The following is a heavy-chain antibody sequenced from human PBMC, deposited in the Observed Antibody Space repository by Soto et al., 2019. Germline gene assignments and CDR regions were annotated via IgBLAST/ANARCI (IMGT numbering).Heavy chain of an antibody. CDR2: INHSRST. CDR1: GGSFSGYY. J-gene: IGHJ5*02. CDR3: ASRSPPAANWFDP. Sequence: SETLSLTCAVYGGSFSGYYWSWIRQPPGKGLEWIGEINHSRSTNYNPSLKSRVTISVDTSKNQFSLKLSSVTAADTAVYYCASRSPPAANWFDPWGQGTLVTVSS. V-gene: IGHV4-34*01.